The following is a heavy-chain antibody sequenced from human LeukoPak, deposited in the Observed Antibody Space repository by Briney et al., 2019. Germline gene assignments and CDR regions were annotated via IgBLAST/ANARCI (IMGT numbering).Heavy chain of an antibody. D-gene: IGHD6-13*01. V-gene: IGHV3-21*01. CDR3: AGPIAAAGTWGARDY. CDR1: GFTFDDYA. Sequence: PGGSLRLSCAASGFTFDDYAMNWVRQAPGKGLEWVSSISSSSSYIYYADSVKGRFTISRDNAKNSLYLQMNSLRAEDTAVYYCAGPIAAAGTWGARDYWGQGTLVTVSS. J-gene: IGHJ4*02. CDR2: ISSSSSYI.